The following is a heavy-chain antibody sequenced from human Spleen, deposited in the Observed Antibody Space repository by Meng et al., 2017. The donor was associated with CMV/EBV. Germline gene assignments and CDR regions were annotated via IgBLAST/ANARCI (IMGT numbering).Heavy chain of an antibody. CDR1: GYTFMSYA. CDR2: ISVYNGNT. V-gene: IGHV1-18*01. Sequence: ASGYTFMSYAINWVRQAPGQGLEWVGWISVYNGNTNYAQKFQGRISMTTDTSTSTVYMELRSLRSDDTAVYYCAREYASTWYYFDYWGQGTLVTVSS. J-gene: IGHJ4*02. D-gene: IGHD6-13*01. CDR3: AREYASTWYYFDY.